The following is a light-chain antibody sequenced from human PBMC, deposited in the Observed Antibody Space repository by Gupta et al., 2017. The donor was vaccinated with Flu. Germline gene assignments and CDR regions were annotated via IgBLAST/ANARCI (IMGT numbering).Light chain of an antibody. CDR1: QSVSSN. V-gene: IGKV3-15*01. CDR3: QQYNNWLGT. Sequence: EIVMTPSPATLSVSPGERAALSSRASQSVSSNLAWYQQKPGQAPRLLLYGASTRATGIPARFTGRGSGRQFTLTISSLQSQDFAVYYSQQYNNWLGTFGQGTKLEIK. J-gene: IGKJ1*01. CDR2: GAS.